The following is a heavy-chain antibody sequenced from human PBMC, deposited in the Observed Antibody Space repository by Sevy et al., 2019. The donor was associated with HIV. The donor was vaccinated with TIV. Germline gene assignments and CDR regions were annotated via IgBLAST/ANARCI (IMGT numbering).Heavy chain of an antibody. J-gene: IGHJ6*02. CDR2: ISSSGSTI. CDR3: ARTQGVPAAIVYYYGMDV. Sequence: GGSLRLSCAASGFTFSSYEMNWVRQAPGKGLEWVSYISSSGSTIYYADSVKGRFTISRDNAKNSLYLQMNSLGAEDTAVYYCARTQGVPAAIVYYYGMDVWGQGTTVTVSS. D-gene: IGHD2-2*01. CDR1: GFTFSSYE. V-gene: IGHV3-48*03.